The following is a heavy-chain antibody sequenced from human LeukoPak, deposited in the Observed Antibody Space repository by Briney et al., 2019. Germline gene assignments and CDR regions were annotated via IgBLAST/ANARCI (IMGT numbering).Heavy chain of an antibody. Sequence: GGSLRFSCAASGFTFSSYAMHWVRQAPGKGLEWVAVISYDGSNKYYADSVKGRFTISRDNSKNTLYLQMNSLRAEDTAVYYCARDGGSYWAGPYLGYYGMDVWGQGTTVTVSS. J-gene: IGHJ6*02. V-gene: IGHV3-30-3*01. CDR1: GFTFSSYA. CDR2: ISYDGSNK. CDR3: ARDGGSYWAGPYLGYYGMDV. D-gene: IGHD1-26*01.